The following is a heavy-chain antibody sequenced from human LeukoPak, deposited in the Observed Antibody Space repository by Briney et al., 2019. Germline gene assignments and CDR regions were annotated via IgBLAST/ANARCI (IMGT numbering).Heavy chain of an antibody. CDR1: GYAFTNYG. J-gene: IGHJ4*02. Sequence: ASVKVSCKASGYAFTNYGITWVRQAPGQGLEWMGWINTNTGNPTYAQGFTGRFVFSLDTSVSTAYLQISSLKAEDTAVYYCAREVGSWYVDYWGQGTLVTVSS. CDR2: INTNTGNP. V-gene: IGHV7-4-1*02. D-gene: IGHD6-13*01. CDR3: AREVGSWYVDY.